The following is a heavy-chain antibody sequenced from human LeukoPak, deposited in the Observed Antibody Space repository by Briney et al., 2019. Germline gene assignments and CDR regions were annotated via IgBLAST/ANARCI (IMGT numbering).Heavy chain of an antibody. CDR1: DYFISSGYY. V-gene: IGHV4-38-2*02. D-gene: IGHD6-13*01. Sequence: SSETLSLTCTVSDYFISSGYYWGWIRQPPGKGLEWIGRIYHSGSTYYNPSLKSRVTISVDKSKNQFSLNLSSVTAADTAVYYCARGRDSSSWYPTYYFDYWGQGTLVTVSS. CDR3: ARGRDSSSWYPTYYFDY. J-gene: IGHJ4*02. CDR2: IYHSGST.